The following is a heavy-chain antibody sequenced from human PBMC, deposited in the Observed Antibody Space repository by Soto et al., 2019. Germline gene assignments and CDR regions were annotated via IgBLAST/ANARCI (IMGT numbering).Heavy chain of an antibody. D-gene: IGHD3-3*01. Sequence: PSETLSLTCTVSGGPLSSGSYYWSWIRQSPGQGLEWIGYIYYSGTTNYNPSLKSRVTISVDTSKNQFSLKLSSVTAADTAVYYCARGRRYDFWSGPFGSYGMDVWGQGTTVTVSS. CDR2: IYYSGTT. CDR1: GGPLSSGSYY. CDR3: ARGRRYDFWSGPFGSYGMDV. V-gene: IGHV4-61*01. J-gene: IGHJ6*02.